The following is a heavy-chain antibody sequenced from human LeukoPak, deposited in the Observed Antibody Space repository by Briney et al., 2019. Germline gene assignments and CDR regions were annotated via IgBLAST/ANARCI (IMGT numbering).Heavy chain of an antibody. V-gene: IGHV3-74*01. D-gene: IGHD3-22*01. CDR2: INTDGSST. CDR3: ARGLWGQYYYDSSGNYYMDV. Sequence: PGGSLRLSCAASGFTFSSYWMHWVRHAPGKGLVWVSRINTDGSSTSYADSVKGRFTISRGNAKNTLYLQMNSLRAEDTAVYYCARGLWGQYYYDSSGNYYMDVWGKGTTVTVSS. CDR1: GFTFSSYW. J-gene: IGHJ6*03.